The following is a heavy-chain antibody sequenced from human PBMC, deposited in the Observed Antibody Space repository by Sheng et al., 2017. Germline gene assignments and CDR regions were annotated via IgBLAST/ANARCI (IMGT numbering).Heavy chain of an antibody. D-gene: IGHD1-26*01. CDR2: ISYDGSNK. J-gene: IGHJ4*02. CDR3: ASSGGSGGSGGY. V-gene: IGHV3-30*01. Sequence: QVQLVESGGGVVQPGRSLRLSCAASGFTFSSYAMHWVRQAPGKGLEWVAVISYDGSNKYYADSVKGRFTISRDNSKNTLYLQMNSLRAEDTAVYYCASSGGSGGSGGYWGQGTLVTVSS. CDR1: GFTFSSYA.